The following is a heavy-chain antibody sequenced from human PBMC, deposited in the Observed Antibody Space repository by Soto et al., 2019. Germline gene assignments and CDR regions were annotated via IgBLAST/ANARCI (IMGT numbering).Heavy chain of an antibody. CDR2: ISGGGGST. V-gene: IGHV3-23*01. CDR1: GFTFSSYA. J-gene: IGHJ4*02. D-gene: IGHD6-13*01. Sequence: EVQLLESGGGLVQPGGSLRLYCAVSGFTFSSYAMSWVRQAPGKGLEWVSAISGGGGSTYYADSVRGRFSISKDKSRNTLYLQMDNLRVEDTAIYRCAKDVRYSSSWYSLDSWGQGTLVIVSS. CDR3: AKDVRYSSSWYSLDS.